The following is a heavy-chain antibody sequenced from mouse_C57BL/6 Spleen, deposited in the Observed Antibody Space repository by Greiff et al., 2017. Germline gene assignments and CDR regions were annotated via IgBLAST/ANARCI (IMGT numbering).Heavy chain of an antibody. CDR2: IYPSDSAT. V-gene: IGHV1-61*01. J-gene: IGHJ1*03. Sequence: QVQLKQPGAELVRPGSSVKLSCKASGYTFTSYWMDWVKQRPGQGLEWIGNIYPSDSATHYNQKFKDQATLTVDKSSSTAYMQLSSLTTKDSAVYYGARSDGYYPYWYFDVWGTGTTVTVSS. D-gene: IGHD2-3*01. CDR1: GYTFTSYW. CDR3: ARSDGYYPYWYFDV.